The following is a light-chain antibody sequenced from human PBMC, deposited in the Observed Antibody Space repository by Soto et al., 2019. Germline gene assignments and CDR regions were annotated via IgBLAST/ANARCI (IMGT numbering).Light chain of an antibody. CDR2: LGS. J-gene: IGKJ1*01. Sequence: DIVMTQSPLSLPVTPGEPASISCMSSQSLLHSNGDNDLDWYLQKPGQSPQLLIYLGSNRASGVPDRLSGSGSGTDFTLKISRVEAEDVGVYYCMQPLQSWTFGQGTKVDIK. CDR1: QSLLHSNGDND. V-gene: IGKV2-28*01. CDR3: MQPLQSWT.